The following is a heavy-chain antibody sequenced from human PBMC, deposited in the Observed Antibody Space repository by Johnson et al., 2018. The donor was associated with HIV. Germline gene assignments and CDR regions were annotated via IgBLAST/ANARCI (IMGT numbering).Heavy chain of an antibody. Sequence: MLLVESGGGVVQPGRSLRLSCAASGFTFSDYYMSWVRQAPGKGLEWVSVIYSGGRPYYADSVKGRFTISRDNSKNTLYLQMTSLRAEDTAVYYCAREREGAFDIWGQGTMVTVSS. CDR3: AREREGAFDI. CDR2: IYSGGRP. J-gene: IGHJ3*02. V-gene: IGHV3-66*02. CDR1: GFTFSDYY.